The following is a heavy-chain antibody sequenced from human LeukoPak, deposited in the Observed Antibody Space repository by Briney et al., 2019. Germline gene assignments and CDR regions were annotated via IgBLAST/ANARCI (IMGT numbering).Heavy chain of an antibody. Sequence: SETLSLTCTVSGGSISSGGYYWSWIRQPPGKGLEWIGYIYHSGSTYYNPSLKSRVTISVDRSKNQFSLKLSSVTAADTAVYYCARDGTGTTDYWGQGTLVTVSS. V-gene: IGHV4-30-2*01. J-gene: IGHJ4*02. D-gene: IGHD1-1*01. CDR1: GGSISSGGYY. CDR3: ARDGTGTTDY. CDR2: IYHSGST.